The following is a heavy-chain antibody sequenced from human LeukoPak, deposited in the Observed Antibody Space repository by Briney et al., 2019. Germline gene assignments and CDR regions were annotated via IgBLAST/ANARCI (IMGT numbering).Heavy chain of an antibody. V-gene: IGHV3-30-3*01. CDR1: GFTFSSYA. Sequence: GGSLRLSCAASGFTFSSYAMHWVRQAPGKGLEWVAVISYDGSNKYYADSVKGRFTISRDNSKNTLYLQMNSLGAEDTAVYYCARASPTGSSPFDYWGQGTLVTVSS. CDR3: ARASPTGSSPFDY. CDR2: ISYDGSNK. D-gene: IGHD1-26*01. J-gene: IGHJ4*02.